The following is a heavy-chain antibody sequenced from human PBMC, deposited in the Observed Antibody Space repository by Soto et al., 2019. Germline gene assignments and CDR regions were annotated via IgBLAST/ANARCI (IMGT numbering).Heavy chain of an antibody. CDR2: MNPNSGNT. D-gene: IGHD3-10*01. V-gene: IGHV1-8*01. J-gene: IGHJ3*02. CDR3: ARGMVRGVQYDAFDI. Sequence: GAPMKGSCKASGYTFTRYDINWGRQATGQGLEWMGWMNPNSGNTGYAQKFQGRVTMTRNTSISTAYMELSSLRSEDTAVYYCARGMVRGVQYDAFDIWGQGTMVTVSS. CDR1: GYTFTRYD.